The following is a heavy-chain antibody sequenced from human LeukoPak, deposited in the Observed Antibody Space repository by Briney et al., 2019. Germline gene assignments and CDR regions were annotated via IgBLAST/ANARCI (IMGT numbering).Heavy chain of an antibody. CDR2: IIPIFGIA. J-gene: IGHJ3*02. V-gene: IGHV1-69*05. CDR3: ARDHGLLRRSTRLSDAFDI. Sequence: GSSVKVSCKASGGTFSSYAISWVRQAPGQGLEWMGGIIPIFGIANYAQKFQGRVTITTDESTSTAYMELSSLRSEDTAVYYCARDHGLLRRSTRLSDAFDIWGQGTMVTVSS. D-gene: IGHD2/OR15-2a*01. CDR1: GGTFSSYA.